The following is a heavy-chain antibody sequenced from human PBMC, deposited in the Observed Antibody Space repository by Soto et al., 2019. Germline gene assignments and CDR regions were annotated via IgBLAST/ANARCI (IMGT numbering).Heavy chain of an antibody. D-gene: IGHD2-8*01. Sequence: QVQLVQSGGGVVQPGRSLRLSCAASGFNFNTYFMHWVRQAPSKGLEWVAMIFPNGRDKEYADSGKGRCTISRDNCNNTMYLQMNSLRPEDTAVYFCARHKEHCSNCVLAFWGHGALVTVHS. CDR2: IFPNGRDK. CDR3: ARHKEHCSNCVLAF. J-gene: IGHJ4*01. CDR1: GFNFNTYF. V-gene: IGHV3-30*03.